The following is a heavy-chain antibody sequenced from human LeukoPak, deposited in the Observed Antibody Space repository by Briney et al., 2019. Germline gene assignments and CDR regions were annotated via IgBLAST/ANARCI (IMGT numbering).Heavy chain of an antibody. V-gene: IGHV4-31*03. CDR3: ARWSGRNYDFWSGYYPYYYYYYGMDV. J-gene: IGHJ6*02. D-gene: IGHD3-3*01. CDR2: IYYSGGT. CDR1: GGSISSGGYY. Sequence: SQTLSLTCTVSGGSISSGGYYWSWIRQHPGKGLEWIGYIYYSGGTYYNPSLKSRVTISVDTSKNQFSLKLSSVTAADTAVYYCARWSGRNYDFWSGYYPYYYYYYGMDVWGQGTTVTVSS.